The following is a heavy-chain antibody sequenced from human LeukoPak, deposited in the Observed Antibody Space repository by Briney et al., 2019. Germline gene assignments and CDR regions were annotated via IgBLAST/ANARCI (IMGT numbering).Heavy chain of an antibody. Sequence: GGSLRLSCAASGFSFSTNSMNWVRQVPGKGLEWISYISSNSATTYYADSVKGRFTISRDNAKNSLYRHMNSLRADDTAVYYCARDTRSLIDYWGQGTLVTVSS. CDR1: GFSFSTNS. CDR3: ARDTRSLIDY. J-gene: IGHJ4*02. V-gene: IGHV3-48*01. D-gene: IGHD1-26*01. CDR2: ISSNSATT.